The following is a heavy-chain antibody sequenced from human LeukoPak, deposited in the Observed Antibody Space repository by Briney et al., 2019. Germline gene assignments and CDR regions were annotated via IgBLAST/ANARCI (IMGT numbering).Heavy chain of an antibody. Sequence: GGSLRLSCAASGFTFSSYWMHWVRQAPGKGLVWVSRINSDGSSTSYADSAKGRFTISRDNAKNTLYLQMNSLRAEDTAVYYCARAKRIGGYSYGTDDYWGQGTLVTVSS. CDR1: GFTFSSYW. J-gene: IGHJ4*02. D-gene: IGHD5-18*01. CDR3: ARAKRIGGYSYGTDDY. V-gene: IGHV3-74*01. CDR2: INSDGSST.